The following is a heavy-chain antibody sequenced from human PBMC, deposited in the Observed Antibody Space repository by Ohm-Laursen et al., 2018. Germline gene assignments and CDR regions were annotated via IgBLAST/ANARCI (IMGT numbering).Heavy chain of an antibody. CDR2: ISSSGSTI. CDR1: GFTFSSYE. J-gene: IGHJ4*02. D-gene: IGHD3-3*01. CDR3: ASYDPWSGLSFHS. Sequence: SLRLSCAAPGFTFSSYEMNWVRQAPGKGLEWVSYISSSGSTIYYADSVKGRFTISRDNAKNSLYLQMNSLRAEDTAVYYCASYDPWSGLSFHSWGQGTLVTVSS. V-gene: IGHV3-48*03.